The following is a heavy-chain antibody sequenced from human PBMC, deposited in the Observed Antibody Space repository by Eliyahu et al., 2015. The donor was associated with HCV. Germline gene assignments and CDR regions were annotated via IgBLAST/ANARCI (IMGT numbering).Heavy chain of an antibody. J-gene: IGHJ4*02. CDR3: ATGYSELDY. Sequence: EVQLXASXGGFVXPGESLRLSCAVSGFIFSXAWMTWVRQAPGKGLEWVGRIKAKSDGGTIDYAAPVKGRFIISRDDSRNTLYLHVDSLRTDDTAVYYCATGYSELDYWGQGTLVTVSS. CDR1: GFIFSXAW. D-gene: IGHD1-7*01. V-gene: IGHV3-15*01. CDR2: IKAKSDGGTI.